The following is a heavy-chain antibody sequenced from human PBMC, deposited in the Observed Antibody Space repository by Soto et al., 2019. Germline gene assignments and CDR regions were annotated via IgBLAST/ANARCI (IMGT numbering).Heavy chain of an antibody. D-gene: IGHD6-19*01. J-gene: IGHJ4*02. Sequence: SSETLSLTCTVSGGSISSGGYYWSWIRQHPGKGLEWIGYIYYSGSTNYNPSLKSRVTISVDTSKNQFSLKLSSVTAADTAVYYCARVVSLSGWNKIDYWGQGTLVTVSS. V-gene: IGHV4-31*03. CDR3: ARVVSLSGWNKIDY. CDR2: IYYSGST. CDR1: GGSISSGGYY.